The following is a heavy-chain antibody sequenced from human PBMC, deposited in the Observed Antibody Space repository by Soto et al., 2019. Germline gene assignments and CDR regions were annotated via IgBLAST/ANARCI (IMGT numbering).Heavy chain of an antibody. CDR1: GYTFTRYG. Sequence: ASVKVSCKASGYTFTRYGISWVRQAPGQGLEWMGWISGYNGDTKYAQKFQGRVTMTIDKSTSTAYMELRSLTSDDRAVYYCAKNGQPPYYYYGMDVWGQGTTVTVSS. CDR3: AKNGQPPYYYYGMDV. J-gene: IGHJ6*02. CDR2: ISGYNGDT. D-gene: IGHD2-8*01. V-gene: IGHV1-18*01.